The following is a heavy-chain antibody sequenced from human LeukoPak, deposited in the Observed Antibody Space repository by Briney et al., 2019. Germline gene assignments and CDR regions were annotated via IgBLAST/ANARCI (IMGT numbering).Heavy chain of an antibody. CDR2: ISYDGSNK. J-gene: IGHJ4*02. V-gene: IGHV3-30*04. D-gene: IGHD6-13*01. CDR1: GFTFSSYA. CDR3: ARDLSIAAAAFYFDS. Sequence: PGGSLRLSCAASGFTFSSYAMHWVRQAPGKGLEWVAVISYDGSNKYYADSVKGRFTISRDNPMNTLYLQMNSLRAEDTAVYYCARDLSIAAAAFYFDSWGQGTLVIVSS.